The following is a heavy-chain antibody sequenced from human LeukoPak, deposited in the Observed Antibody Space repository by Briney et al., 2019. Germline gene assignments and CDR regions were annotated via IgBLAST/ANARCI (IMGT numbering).Heavy chain of an antibody. CDR1: GYTFTGYY. V-gene: IGHV1-2*02. J-gene: IGHJ4*02. D-gene: IGHD3-3*01. CDR2: SNPNSGGT. Sequence: ASVKVSCKASGYTFTGYYMHWVRQAPGQGLEWMGWSNPNSGGTNYAQKFQGRVTMTRDTSISTAYMELSRLRSDDTAVYYCARDLVFWSPLGPYNVFDYWGQGTLVTVSS. CDR3: ARDLVFWSPLGPYNVFDY.